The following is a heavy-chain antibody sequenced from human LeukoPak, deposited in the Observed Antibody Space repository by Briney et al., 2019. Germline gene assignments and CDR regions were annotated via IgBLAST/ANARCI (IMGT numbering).Heavy chain of an antibody. CDR2: INTNTGNP. J-gene: IGHJ5*02. D-gene: IGHD6-13*01. CDR1: GYTFTSYY. CDR3: ARDRWSSSWYRMDGWFDP. Sequence: ASVKVSCKASGYTFTSYYMHWVRQAPGQGLEWMGWINTNTGNPTYAQGFTGRFVFSLDTSVSTAYLQISSLKAEDTAVYYCARDRWSSSWYRMDGWFDPWGQGTLVTVSS. V-gene: IGHV7-4-1*02.